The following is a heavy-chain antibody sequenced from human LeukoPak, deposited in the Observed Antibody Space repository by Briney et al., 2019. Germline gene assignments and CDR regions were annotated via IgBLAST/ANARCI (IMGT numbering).Heavy chain of an antibody. D-gene: IGHD3-10*01. CDR3: AKTGGYYCSGSPPDY. CDR2: ISGSGGST. V-gene: IGHV3-23*01. Sequence: GGSLRLSCAASGFTFNNYAMSWVRQAPGKGLGWVSAISGSGGSTYYADSVKGRFTISRDKSKNTLSLQMNSLRAEDTAVYYCAKTGGYYCSGSPPDYWGQGTLVTVSS. J-gene: IGHJ4*02. CDR1: GFTFNNYA.